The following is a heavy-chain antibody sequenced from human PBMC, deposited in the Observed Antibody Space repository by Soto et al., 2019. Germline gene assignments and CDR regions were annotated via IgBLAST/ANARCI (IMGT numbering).Heavy chain of an antibody. CDR3: AKEVR. V-gene: IGHV3-7*05. CDR2: IKEDGSEK. Sequence: EVQLVESGGDLVQPGGSLRLSCATSGFTFSSPWMSWVRLAPGKGLEWVANIKEDGSEKYYVDSVKGRYTISRDNAKNSLYLQMDSLKVEDTAVYYCAKEVRWGEGILVTVSS. J-gene: IGHJ4*02. CDR1: GFTFSSPW.